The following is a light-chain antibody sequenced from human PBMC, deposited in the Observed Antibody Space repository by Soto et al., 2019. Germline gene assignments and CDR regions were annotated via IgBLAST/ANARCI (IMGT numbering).Light chain of an antibody. CDR3: QQYGSSPQT. J-gene: IGKJ1*01. Sequence: EILLTQSPGTLSVSPGEGATLSCRASQSVTSRYVAWYQQKAGQAPRLLIYGASSRATGIPDRFSGSGSGTDFTLTISRLEPEHYAVYFCQQYGSSPQTFGQGTKVEIK. V-gene: IGKV3-20*01. CDR2: GAS. CDR1: QSVTSRY.